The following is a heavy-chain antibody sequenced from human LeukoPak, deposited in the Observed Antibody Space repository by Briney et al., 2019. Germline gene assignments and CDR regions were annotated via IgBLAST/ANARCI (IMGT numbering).Heavy chain of an antibody. CDR1: RGSISSGNYY. CDR3: ARQVDP. J-gene: IGHJ5*02. CDR2: ISTSGST. V-gene: IGHV4-61*02. Sequence: SQTLSLTCTVSRGSISSGNYYWSWIRQPAGKGLEWIGRISTSGSTNYNPCLKSRVSVSVATSKNQFSLKLSSVPAADTAVYYCARQVDPWGQGTLVTVSS.